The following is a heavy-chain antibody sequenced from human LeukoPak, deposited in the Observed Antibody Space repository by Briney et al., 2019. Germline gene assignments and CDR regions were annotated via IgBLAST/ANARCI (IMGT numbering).Heavy chain of an antibody. CDR1: GFTFSYYA. D-gene: IGHD2-2*02. J-gene: IGHJ4*02. CDR2: ISSNGGST. V-gene: IGHV3-64*01. CDR3: AREYCGTTTCYKTIDY. Sequence: GGSLRLSCAASGFTFSYYAMHWVRQAPGKGLEYVSAISSNGGSTYYANSVKGRFTISRDNSKNTLFLQMGSLRAEDVAVYYCAREYCGTTTCYKTIDYWGQGTLVTVSS.